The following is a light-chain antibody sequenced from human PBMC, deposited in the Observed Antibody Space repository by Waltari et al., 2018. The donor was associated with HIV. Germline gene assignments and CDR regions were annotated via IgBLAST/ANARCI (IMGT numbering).Light chain of an antibody. CDR2: DAD. CDR1: TRAVGYYDS. J-gene: IGLJ1*01. Sequence: QSALTQPPSVSGSPGQSVTVSCPGSTRAVGYYDSVSGFQQHPNKAPKLILYDADKRPSGVSARFSGSRSGNTASLTISGLQPEDEADYYCCSYAVEKYLFGSGTKVTVL. CDR3: CSYAVEKYL. V-gene: IGLV2-23*01.